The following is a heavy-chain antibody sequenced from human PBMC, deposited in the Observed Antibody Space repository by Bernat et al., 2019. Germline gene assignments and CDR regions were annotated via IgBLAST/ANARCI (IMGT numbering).Heavy chain of an antibody. CDR2: ISSSSSTI. J-gene: IGHJ5*02. Sequence: EVQLVESGGGLVQPGGSLRLSCAASGFTFSSYSMNWVRQALGKGLEWVSYISSSSSTIYYADSVKGRFTISRDNAKNSLYLQMNSLRAEDTAVYYCARDSSSWYPNWFDPWGQGTLVTVSS. CDR1: GFTFSSYS. CDR3: ARDSSSWYPNWFDP. V-gene: IGHV3-48*01. D-gene: IGHD6-13*01.